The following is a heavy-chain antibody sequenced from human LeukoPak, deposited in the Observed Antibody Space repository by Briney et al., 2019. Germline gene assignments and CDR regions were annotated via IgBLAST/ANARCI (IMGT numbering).Heavy chain of an antibody. V-gene: IGHV2-5*02. CDR2: IYWDDDK. D-gene: IGHD6-6*01. Sequence: SGPTLVKPTHTLTLTCTFSGFSLSTSGVGVGWTRQPPGKALEWLALIYWDDDKRYSPSLKSRLTITKDTSKNQVVLTMTNMDPVDTATYYCAHSLGSIAARYFDYWGQGTLATVSS. CDR3: AHSLGSIAARYFDY. CDR1: GFSLSTSGVG. J-gene: IGHJ4*02.